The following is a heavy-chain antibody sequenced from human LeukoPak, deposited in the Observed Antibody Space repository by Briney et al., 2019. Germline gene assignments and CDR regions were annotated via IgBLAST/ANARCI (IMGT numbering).Heavy chain of an antibody. V-gene: IGHV4-59*01. CDR3: ARARGNSRGVLGGFDY. D-gene: IGHD4-23*01. CDR1: GGSISGYY. CDR2: IYYSGST. J-gene: IGHJ4*02. Sequence: PSETLSLTCRVSGGSISGYYWSWIRQPPGKGLEWIGYIYYSGSTNYNPSLKSRVTISVDTSKNQFSLKLSSVTAADTAVYYCARARGNSRGVLGGFDYWGQGTLVTVSS.